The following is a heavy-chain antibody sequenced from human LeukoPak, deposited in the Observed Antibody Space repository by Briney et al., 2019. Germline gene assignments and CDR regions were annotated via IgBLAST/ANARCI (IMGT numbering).Heavy chain of an antibody. V-gene: IGHV5-51*01. D-gene: IGHD6-13*01. Sequence: GESLKISCKGSGYSFTSYWIGWVRQVPGKGLEWMGIIYPGDSDTRYSPSFQGQVTISADKSISTAYLQWNSLKASDTAMYYCARVPPYYSSSWYYIDYWGQGTLVTVSS. CDR1: GYSFTSYW. J-gene: IGHJ4*02. CDR3: ARVPPYYSSSWYYIDY. CDR2: IYPGDSDT.